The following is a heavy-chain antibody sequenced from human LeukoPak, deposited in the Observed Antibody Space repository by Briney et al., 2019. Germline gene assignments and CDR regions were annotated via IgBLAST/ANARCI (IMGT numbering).Heavy chain of an antibody. J-gene: IGHJ4*02. CDR1: GFTFRTYA. CDR2: IWSGGRNQ. V-gene: IGHV3-33*06. D-gene: IGHD6-13*01. Sequence: PGGSLRLSCAASGFTFRTYAIHWVRQAPGKGLEWVAVIWSGGRNQYYTDSVKGRFTISRDNSKNTLDLQMNSLRADDTAVYYCAKTRPLDSSSWSHGDYWGQGTLVTVSS. CDR3: AKTRPLDSSSWSHGDY.